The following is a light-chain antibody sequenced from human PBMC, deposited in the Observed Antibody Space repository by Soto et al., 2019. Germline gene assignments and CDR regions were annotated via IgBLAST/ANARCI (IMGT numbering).Light chain of an antibody. V-gene: IGLV1-40*01. CDR2: DNS. J-gene: IGLJ2*01. Sequence: QSVLTQPPSLSGAPGQRVTISCTGSRSNIGAGYDVHWYQHLPGTAPKVLIFDNSNRPSGVPDRFSGSKSGTSASLAITGLQADDEAVYYCHSYDVGRRAPAFGGGTKLTVL. CDR3: HSYDVGRRAPA. CDR1: RSNIGAGYD.